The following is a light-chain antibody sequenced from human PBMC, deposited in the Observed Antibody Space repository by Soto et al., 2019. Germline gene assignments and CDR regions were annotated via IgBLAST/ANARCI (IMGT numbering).Light chain of an antibody. CDR1: QTSGSNF. CDR2: ASS. J-gene: IGKJ5*01. V-gene: IGKV3-20*01. Sequence: EIVFTQSPCTVSLYTGERATLSCKTSQTSGSNFLAWYQHKPGQAPMLLIYASSNRATGIPDRFSGSASGPDFTLTINRLEPEDFAVYYCQLYGISPQFGQGTRLEIK. CDR3: QLYGISPQ.